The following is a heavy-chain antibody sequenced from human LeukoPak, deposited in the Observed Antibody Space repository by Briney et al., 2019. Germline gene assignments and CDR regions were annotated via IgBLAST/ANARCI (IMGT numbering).Heavy chain of an antibody. D-gene: IGHD2-15*01. CDR1: GGSISSSGHF. CDR2: LYYTGSA. Sequence: PSETLSLTCTVSGGSISSSGHFWGWIRQSPGKGLEWIGSLYYTGSAYYNPSLKSRVTIFVVTSKNQFSLRLTSVTAADTDVYYCARGFSALVGSGNWFDSWGQGTLVTVSS. V-gene: IGHV4-39*01. CDR3: ARGFSALVGSGNWFDS. J-gene: IGHJ5*01.